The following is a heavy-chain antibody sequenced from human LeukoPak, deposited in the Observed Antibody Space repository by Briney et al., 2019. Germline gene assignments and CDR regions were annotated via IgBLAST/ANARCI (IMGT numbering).Heavy chain of an antibody. CDR2: IDPSDSYT. CDR3: ARSVDYYDSSGTDY. V-gene: IGHV5-10-1*01. J-gene: IGHJ4*02. CDR1: GYIFTSYW. Sequence: GESLKISCKGSGYIFTSYWISWVRQMPGKGLEWMGRIDPSDSYTNYSPSFQGHVTISADKSISTAYLQWSSLKASDTAMYYCARSVDYYDSSGTDYWGQGTLVTVSS. D-gene: IGHD3-22*01.